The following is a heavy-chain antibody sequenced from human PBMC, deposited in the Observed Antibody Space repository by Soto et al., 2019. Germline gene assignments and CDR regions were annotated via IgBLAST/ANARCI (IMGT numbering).Heavy chain of an antibody. J-gene: IGHJ6*02. Sequence: PSETLSLTCTVSGGSISSYYWSWIRQPPGKGLEWIGYIYYSGSTNYNPSLKSRVTISVDTSKNQFSLKLSSVTAADTAVYYCARGWGYDFWSGYPYYYGMDVWGQGTTVAVSS. CDR3: ARGWGYDFWSGYPYYYGMDV. CDR2: IYYSGST. V-gene: IGHV4-59*01. D-gene: IGHD3-3*01. CDR1: GGSISSYY.